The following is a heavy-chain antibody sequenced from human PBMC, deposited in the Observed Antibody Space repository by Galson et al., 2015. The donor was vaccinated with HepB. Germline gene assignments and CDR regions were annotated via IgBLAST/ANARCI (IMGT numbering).Heavy chain of an antibody. CDR1: GFSFNKSP. V-gene: IGHV3-30-3*01. CDR2: ISYTGSYI. CDR3: VRPRGAGAGDYQNWYFDL. Sequence: SLRLSCAASGFSFNKSPMHWVRQAPGKGLVWVAVISYTGSYIAYAEFGRGRFTISRDNSKNALSLQMNSLRVEDTALYYCVRPRGAGAGDYQNWYFDLWGRGTLVTVSS. D-gene: IGHD4-17*01. J-gene: IGHJ2*01.